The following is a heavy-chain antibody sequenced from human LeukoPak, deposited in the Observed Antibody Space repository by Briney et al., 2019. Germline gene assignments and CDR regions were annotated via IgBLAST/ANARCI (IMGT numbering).Heavy chain of an antibody. CDR2: IWYDGSNK. CDR1: GFTFSSYA. D-gene: IGHD6-19*01. J-gene: IGHJ4*02. Sequence: GGSLRLSCAASGFTFSSYAMSWVRQAPGKGLEWVAVIWYDGSNKYYADSVKGRFTISRDNSKNTLYLQMNSLRAEDTAVYYCARDQSSSGWYFDYWGQGTLVTVSS. CDR3: ARDQSSSGWYFDY. V-gene: IGHV3-33*08.